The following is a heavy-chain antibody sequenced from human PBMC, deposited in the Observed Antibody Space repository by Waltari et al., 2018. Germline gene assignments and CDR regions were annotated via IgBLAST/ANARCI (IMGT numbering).Heavy chain of an antibody. V-gene: IGHV4-39*02. CDR2: VYSSGGT. J-gene: IGHJ3*02. CDR3: ARIRWDLPHAFDI. Sequence: QLQLQESVPGLVKPSATLCVTGPVSGGSMSGSSYYWGWIRQPPGKGLEWSGSVYSSGGTFYTPSLKSRVTISVDTSENHFSLRLNSVTAADTAVYYCARIRWDLPHAFDIWGLGTMLTVSS. D-gene: IGHD1-26*01. CDR1: GGSMSGSSYY.